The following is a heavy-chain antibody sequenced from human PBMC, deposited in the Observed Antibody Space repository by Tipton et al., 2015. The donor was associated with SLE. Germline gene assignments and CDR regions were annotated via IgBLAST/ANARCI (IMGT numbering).Heavy chain of an antibody. D-gene: IGHD1-14*01. CDR1: GGSITTYY. J-gene: IGHJ4*02. V-gene: IGHV4-59*12. CDR3: ARGRNSDY. Sequence: TLSLTCTVSGGSITTYYWTWIRQPPGKGLEWIGYIYSSGNTYYNPSLKSRVTISVDGSNNQFTLKLPSVTAADTAVYYCARGRNSDYWGQGTLVTVSS. CDR2: IYSSGNT.